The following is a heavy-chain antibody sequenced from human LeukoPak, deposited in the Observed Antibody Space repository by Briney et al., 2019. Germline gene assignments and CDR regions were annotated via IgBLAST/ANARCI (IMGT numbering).Heavy chain of an antibody. V-gene: IGHV1-69*04. J-gene: IGHJ5*02. D-gene: IGHD3-10*01. CDR3: ARDRVTMVRGVNFNWFDP. CDR1: GGTFSSYA. CDR2: IIPILGIA. Sequence: SVKVSCKASGGTFSSYAISWVRQAPGQGLEWMGRIIPILGIANYAQKFQGRVTITADKSTSTAYMELSSLRSEDTAVYYCARDRVTMVRGVNFNWFDPWGQGTLVTVSS.